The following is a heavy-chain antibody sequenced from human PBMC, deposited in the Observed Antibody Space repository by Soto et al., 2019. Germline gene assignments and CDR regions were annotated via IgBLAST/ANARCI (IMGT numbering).Heavy chain of an antibody. CDR3: ASFGAAGYYYYYCMDV. D-gene: IGHD6-13*01. Sequence: PSETLSLTCTVSGGSISSSSYYWGWIRQPPGKGLEWIGSIYYSGSTYYNPSLKSRVTISVDTSKNQFSLKLSSVTAADTAVYYCASFGAAGYYYYYCMDVWGQGTTVTVSS. J-gene: IGHJ6*02. CDR2: IYYSGST. CDR1: GGSISSSSYY. V-gene: IGHV4-39*01.